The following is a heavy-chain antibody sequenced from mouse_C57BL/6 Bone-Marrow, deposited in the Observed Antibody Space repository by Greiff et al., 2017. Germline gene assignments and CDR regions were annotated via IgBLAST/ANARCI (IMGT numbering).Heavy chain of an antibody. J-gene: IGHJ2*01. CDR2: IDPSDSYT. V-gene: IGHV1-69*01. CDR3: ARTGFDY. D-gene: IGHD4-1*01. CDR1: GYTFTSYW. Sequence: QVQLQQPGAELVMPGASVKLSCKASGYTFTSYWMHWVKQRPGQGLEWIGEIDPSDSYTNSNQKFKGKSTLTVDKSSSTAYMQLSSLTSEDSAVYYCARTGFDYWGQGTTLTVSS.